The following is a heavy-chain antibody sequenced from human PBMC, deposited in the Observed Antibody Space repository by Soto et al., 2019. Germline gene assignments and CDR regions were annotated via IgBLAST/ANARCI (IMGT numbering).Heavy chain of an antibody. J-gene: IGHJ4*02. CDR3: ASSTVTTSIF. Sequence: QVQLVQSGAEVKKPGASVKVSCKASGYIFTSNEINWVRQATGQGLEWMGGMNPKSGQTGYAQKFQGRVTMTRNTSLSTAYIELSSVRSEDTAVYYCASSTVTTSIFWGQGTLVTVSS. D-gene: IGHD4-17*01. V-gene: IGHV1-8*01. CDR2: MNPKSGQT. CDR1: GYIFTSNE.